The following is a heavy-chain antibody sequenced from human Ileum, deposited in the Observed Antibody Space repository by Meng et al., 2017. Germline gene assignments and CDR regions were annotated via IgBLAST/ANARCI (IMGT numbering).Heavy chain of an antibody. CDR3: ARDGTTAVPGVWFDP. J-gene: IGHJ5*02. CDR1: YGSITSSYY. V-gene: IGHV4-39*07. CDR2: IYYSGST. D-gene: IGHD6-19*01. Sequence: QLHLQESGPGLVNPPETLSLTCSVPYGSITSSYYWGWIRQPPGKGLEWIASIYYSGSTYYNPSLKSRVTISVDTSKNQFSLKVISVTAADTAVYYCARDGTTAVPGVWFDPWGQGTLVTVSS.